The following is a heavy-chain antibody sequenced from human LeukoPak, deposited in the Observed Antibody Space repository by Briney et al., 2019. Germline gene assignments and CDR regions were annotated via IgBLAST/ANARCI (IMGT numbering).Heavy chain of an antibody. CDR1: GFTLSSNY. D-gene: IGHD3-16*02. CDR2: IYTCGST. V-gene: IGHV3-66*01. CDR3: ARGETFTFGGVIVESAVDI. J-gene: IGHJ3*02. Sequence: PGGSLRLSCAVSGFTLSSNYMNWVRQAPGKGLEWVSVIYTCGSTYYADSVKGRFTISRDNSKNTLYLQMNSLRTEDTAVYYCARGETFTFGGVIVESAVDIWGQGTMVTVSS.